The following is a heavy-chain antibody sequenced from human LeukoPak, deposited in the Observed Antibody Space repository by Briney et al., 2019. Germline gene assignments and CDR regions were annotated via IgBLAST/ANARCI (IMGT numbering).Heavy chain of an antibody. CDR1: GFTVSKNY. CDR2: IYSGGNT. V-gene: IGHV3-66*02. J-gene: IGHJ4*02. Sequence: GSLRLSCSASGFTVSKNYMSWVRQAPGKGLEWVSVIYSGGNTYYADSVKGRFTISRDNSKNTLYLQMNSLRGEDTAVYYCARDETGTLDYWGQGTLVTVSS. CDR3: ARDETGTLDY. D-gene: IGHD1-1*01.